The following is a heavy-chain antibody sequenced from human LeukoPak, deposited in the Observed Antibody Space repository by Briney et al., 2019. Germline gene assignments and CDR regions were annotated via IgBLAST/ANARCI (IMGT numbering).Heavy chain of an antibody. D-gene: IGHD3-22*01. J-gene: IGHJ1*01. Sequence: GGSLRLSCAASGFTFSSYAMSWVPQAPGKGLEWVSAISGSGGSTSYADSVKGRFTISRDNSKNTLYLQMNSLRAEDTAVYYCAKDLSPTYYYDSSGYYSREYFQHWGQGTLVTVSS. CDR2: ISGSGGST. CDR1: GFTFSSYA. V-gene: IGHV3-23*01. CDR3: AKDLSPTYYYDSSGYYSREYFQH.